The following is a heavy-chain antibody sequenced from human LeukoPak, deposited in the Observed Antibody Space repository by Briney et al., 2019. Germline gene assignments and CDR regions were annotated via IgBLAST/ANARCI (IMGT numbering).Heavy chain of an antibody. V-gene: IGHV4-31*03. Sequence: SETLSLTCTVSGGSISSGGYYWSWIRQHPGKGLEWIGYIYYSGSTYYNPSLKSRVTISVDTSKNQFSLKLSSVTAADTAVYYCARGRSITIFGVGYFDYWGQGTLVTVSS. J-gene: IGHJ4*02. D-gene: IGHD3-3*01. CDR3: ARGRSITIFGVGYFDY. CDR1: GGSISSGGYY. CDR2: IYYSGST.